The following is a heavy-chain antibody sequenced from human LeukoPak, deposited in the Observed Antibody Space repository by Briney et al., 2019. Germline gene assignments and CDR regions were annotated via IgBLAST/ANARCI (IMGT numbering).Heavy chain of an antibody. CDR3: ARDLSSEVATIFDY. Sequence: ASVKVSCKASGYTFTSYGISWGRPAPGQGLEWMGWISAYNGNTHYAQKLQGRVTMTTDTSTSTAYMKLRSLRSDDTAVYYCARDLSSEVATIFDYWGQGTLVTVSS. CDR1: GYTFTSYG. J-gene: IGHJ4*02. V-gene: IGHV1-18*01. D-gene: IGHD5-12*01. CDR2: ISAYNGNT.